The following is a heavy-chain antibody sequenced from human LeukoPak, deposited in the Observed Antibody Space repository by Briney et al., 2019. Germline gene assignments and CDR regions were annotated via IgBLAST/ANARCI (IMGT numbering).Heavy chain of an antibody. V-gene: IGHV3-30*02. CDR3: ARLRFLEWLPYYYYMDV. CDR2: IRYDGSNK. Sequence: PGGSLRLSCAASGFTFSSYGMHWVRQAPGKGLEWVAFIRYDGSNKYYADSVKGRFTISRDNSKNTLYLQMNSLRAEDTAVYYCARLRFLEWLPYYYYMDVWGKGTTVTVSS. J-gene: IGHJ6*03. D-gene: IGHD3-3*01. CDR1: GFTFSSYG.